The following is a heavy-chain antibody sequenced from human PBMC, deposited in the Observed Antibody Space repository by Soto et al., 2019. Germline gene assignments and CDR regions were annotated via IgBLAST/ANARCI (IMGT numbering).Heavy chain of an antibody. D-gene: IGHD6-19*01. CDR1: GYTFRIYG. Sequence: ASVKVSCKASGYTFRIYGISWVRQAPGQGLEWMGWISADSGFTDYAQNFQGRVTLTTDTSTTTAYMELRSLRAEDTAIYYCASPGIAVAGPVLPWSENPLHYWGQGTLVTVSS. J-gene: IGHJ4*02. V-gene: IGHV1-18*01. CDR2: ISADSGFT. CDR3: ASPGIAVAGPVLPWSENPLHY.